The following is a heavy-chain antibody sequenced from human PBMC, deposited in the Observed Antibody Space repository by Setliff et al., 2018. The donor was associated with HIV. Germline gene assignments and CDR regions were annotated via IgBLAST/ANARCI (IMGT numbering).Heavy chain of an antibody. V-gene: IGHV3-21*01. J-gene: IGHJ4*02. D-gene: IGHD1-26*01. CDR3: AAVFTGEPGRSLDY. CDR2: ISSSGSYI. CDR1: GFTFISST. Sequence: RLSCTVSGFTFISSTMNWVRQAPGKGLEWVASISSSGSYIHYADSLKGRFTISRDNAKNSQYLLMSDLRAEDTAVYYCAAVFTGEPGRSLDYWGQGTPVTVSS.